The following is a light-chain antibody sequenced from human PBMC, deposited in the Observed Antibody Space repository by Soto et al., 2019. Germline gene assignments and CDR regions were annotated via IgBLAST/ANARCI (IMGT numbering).Light chain of an antibody. CDR3: TSYVGNDIWV. Sequence: QSALTQPPSASGSPGQSVTISCTGTSSDVVAYTYVSWYQQYPGKAPKLMIYEVTKRPSGVPDRFSGSKSGNTASLTVSGLQAEDEADYYCTSYVGNDIWVFGGGTKLTV. J-gene: IGLJ3*02. V-gene: IGLV2-8*01. CDR2: EVT. CDR1: SSDVVAYTY.